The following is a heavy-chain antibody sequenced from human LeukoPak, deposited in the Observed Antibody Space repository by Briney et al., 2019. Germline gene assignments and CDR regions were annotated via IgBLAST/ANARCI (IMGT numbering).Heavy chain of an antibody. CDR3: AREEVRRAVAGYFDN. CDR2: ISGYNGNT. V-gene: IGHV1-18*01. CDR1: GYTFTSYG. J-gene: IGHJ4*02. D-gene: IGHD6-19*01. Sequence: ASVKVSCKASGYTFTSYGISWVRQAPGQGLEWMGWISGYNGNTNYAQKLQDRVTMTTDTSTSTVYMELRSLRSDDTAVYYCAREEVRRAVAGYFDNWGQGTLVTVSS.